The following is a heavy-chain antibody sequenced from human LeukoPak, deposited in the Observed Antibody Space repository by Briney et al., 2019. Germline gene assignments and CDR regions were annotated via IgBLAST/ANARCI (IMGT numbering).Heavy chain of an antibody. J-gene: IGHJ6*03. V-gene: IGHV3-7*01. D-gene: IGHD2-2*02. CDR3: ARGREDIVVVPAAIRARNYYYYYYMDV. CDR1: GFTFSTYW. CDR2: IKQDGSEK. Sequence: GGSLRLSCAASGFTFSTYWMSWVRQAPGKGLEWVANIKQDGSEKYYVDSVKGRFTISRDNAKNSLYLQMNSLRAEDKAVYYCARGREDIVVVPAAIRARNYYYYYYMDVWGKGTTVTVSS.